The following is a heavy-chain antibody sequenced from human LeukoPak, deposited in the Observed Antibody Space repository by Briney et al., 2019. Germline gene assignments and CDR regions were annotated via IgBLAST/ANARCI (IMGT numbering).Heavy chain of an antibody. D-gene: IGHD1-1*01. J-gene: IGHJ4*02. V-gene: IGHV3-9*01. CDR2: ISWNSGSI. Sequence: GGSLRLSCAASGFTFDDYAMHWVRQAPGKGLEWVSGISWNSGSIGYADSVKGRFTISRDNAKNSLYLQMNSLRAEDTALYYCAKLSTTGPFDYWGQGTLVTVSS. CDR1: GFTFDDYA. CDR3: AKLSTTGPFDY.